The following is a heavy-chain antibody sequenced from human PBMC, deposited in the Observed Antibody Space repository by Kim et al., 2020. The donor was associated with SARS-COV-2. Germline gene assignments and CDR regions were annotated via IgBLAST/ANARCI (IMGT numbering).Heavy chain of an antibody. Sequence: GESLKISCKGSGYSFTSYWIGWVRQMPGKGLAWMGIIYPGDSDTRYSPSFQGQVTISADKSISTAYLQWSSLKASDTAMYYCARRGSSSSHRIAAAGLYNWFDPWGQGTLVTVSS. D-gene: IGHD6-13*01. CDR3: ARRGSSSSHRIAAAGLYNWFDP. J-gene: IGHJ5*02. CDR1: GYSFTSYW. V-gene: IGHV5-51*01. CDR2: IYPGDSDT.